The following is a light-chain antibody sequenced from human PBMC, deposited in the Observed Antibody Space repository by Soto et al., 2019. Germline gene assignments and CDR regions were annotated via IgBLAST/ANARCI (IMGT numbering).Light chain of an antibody. CDR3: CSYIGSXTYV. J-gene: IGLJ1*01. V-gene: IGLV2-23*01. Sequence: QSALTQPASVSGSPGQSITISCSGTSSDVGTYNLVSWYQQYPGKAPKVLIYEGSKRPSGVSYRFSGSKSGNTASLTISGXXAEDXAEYYCCSYIGSXTYVFGTGTKX. CDR2: EGS. CDR1: SSDVGTYNL.